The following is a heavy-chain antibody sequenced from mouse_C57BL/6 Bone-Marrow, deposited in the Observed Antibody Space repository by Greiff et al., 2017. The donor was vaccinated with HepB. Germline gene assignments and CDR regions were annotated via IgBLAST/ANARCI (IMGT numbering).Heavy chain of an antibody. J-gene: IGHJ1*03. V-gene: IGHV3-6*01. CDR2: ISYDGSN. CDR1: GYSITSGYY. D-gene: IGHD2-1*01. CDR3: AREVYYGNYDWYFDV. Sequence: ESGPGLVKPSQSLSLTCSVTGYSITSGYYWNWIRQFPGNKLEWMGYISYDGSNNYNPSLKNRISITRDTSKNQFFLKLNSVTTEDTATYYCAREVYYGNYDWYFDVWGTGTTVTVSS.